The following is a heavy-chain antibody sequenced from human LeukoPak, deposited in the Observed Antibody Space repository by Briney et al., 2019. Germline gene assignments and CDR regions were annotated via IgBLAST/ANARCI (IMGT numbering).Heavy chain of an antibody. Sequence: GGSLRLSCAASGFTFSSYAMSWVRQAPGKGLEWVSAISGSGGSTYYADSVKGRFTISRDNSKNTLYLQMNSLRAEDTAVSYCAKARTLLCLGELWAYWGQGTLVTVSS. D-gene: IGHD3-10*01. J-gene: IGHJ4*02. V-gene: IGHV3-23*01. CDR2: ISGSGGST. CDR3: AKARTLLCLGELWAY. CDR1: GFTFSSYA.